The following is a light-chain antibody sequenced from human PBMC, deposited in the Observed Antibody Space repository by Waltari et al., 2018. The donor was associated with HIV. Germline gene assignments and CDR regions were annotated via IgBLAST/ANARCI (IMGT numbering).Light chain of an antibody. Sequence: QSALPQPASVSGSPGQSIPISCTGNSSAVGAHNFVPGYLPNPGKAPKLMIYDVSSRPSGVSDRFSGSKSGNTASLTISGLQAEDEADYYCGSDTSSSTLVFGGGTKLTVL. V-gene: IGLV2-14*03. J-gene: IGLJ3*02. CDR2: DVS. CDR1: SSAVGAHNF. CDR3: GSDTSSSTLV.